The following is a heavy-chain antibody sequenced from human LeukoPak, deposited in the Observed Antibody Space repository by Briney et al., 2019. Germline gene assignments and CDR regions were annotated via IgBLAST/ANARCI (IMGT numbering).Heavy chain of an antibody. V-gene: IGHV3-30*02. D-gene: IGHD6-13*01. Sequence: GGSLRLSCAASGFTFSSYGMHWVRQAPGKGLERVAFIRYDGSNKYYADSVKGRFTISRDNSKNTLYLQMNSLRAEDTAVYYCAKASDPGIAAAGSYYYYYYMDVWGKGTTVTVSS. CDR3: AKASDPGIAAAGSYYYYYYMDV. CDR2: IRYDGSNK. J-gene: IGHJ6*03. CDR1: GFTFSSYG.